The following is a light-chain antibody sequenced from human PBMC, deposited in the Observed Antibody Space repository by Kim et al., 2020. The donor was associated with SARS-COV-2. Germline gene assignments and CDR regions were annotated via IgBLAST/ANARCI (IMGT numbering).Light chain of an antibody. CDR3: AAWDDSLNAWV. Sequence: GQRVTISCSGSSSNIGSNTVNWYQQLPGTAPKLLIYSNNQRSSGVPDRFAGSKSDTSASLAISGLQSEDEADYYCAAWDDSLNAWVFGGGTKLTVL. J-gene: IGLJ3*02. V-gene: IGLV1-44*01. CDR2: SNN. CDR1: SSNIGSNT.